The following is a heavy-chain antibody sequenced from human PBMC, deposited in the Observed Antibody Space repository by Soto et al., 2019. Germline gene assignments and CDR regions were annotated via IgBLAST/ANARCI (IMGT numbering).Heavy chain of an antibody. J-gene: IGHJ5*02. V-gene: IGHV3-23*01. CDR2: ISAGDGIT. CDR1: GFTFSSYA. D-gene: IGHD6-13*01. Sequence: GGSLRLSCAASGFTFSSYAMSWVRQAPGKGLEWVSAISAGDGITYYADSVKGRFTISRDNSMNTLYLQMNSLRAEDTAVYYCAKRGFHAGDRGLRAKALKYSSSPFDPWGQGTLVTVSS. CDR3: AKRGFHAGDRGLRAKALKYSSSPFDP.